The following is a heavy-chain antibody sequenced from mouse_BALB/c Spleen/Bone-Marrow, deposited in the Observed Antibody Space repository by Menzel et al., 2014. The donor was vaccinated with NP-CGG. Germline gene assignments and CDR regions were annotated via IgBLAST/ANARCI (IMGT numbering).Heavy chain of an antibody. CDR3: SIDVNSGFAY. Sequence: VQLPQSGAELVRPGASVKLSCTASGYTFTRYWVNWVKQRPGQGLERIGNIYPSDVNTNYNQKFKDKATLTVDKSTNTAYMQLSSPTTEDSAVYHCSIDVNSGFAYRGQGTLVPVSA. V-gene: IGHV1-69*02. CDR2: IYPSDVNT. CDR1: GYTFTRYW. D-gene: IGHD2-1*01. J-gene: IGHJ3*01.